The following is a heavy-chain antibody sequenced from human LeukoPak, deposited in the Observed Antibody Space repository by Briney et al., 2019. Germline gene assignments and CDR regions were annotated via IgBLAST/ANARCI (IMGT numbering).Heavy chain of an antibody. D-gene: IGHD3-22*01. J-gene: IGHJ3*02. CDR2: MNPDSGYR. CDR3: ARAGPYSFSAYDILDI. CDR1: GYTFTSYD. Sequence: ASVKVSCKASGYTFTSYDINWVRQAPGQGLEWMGWMNPDSGYREYAQKFQDRVTISRNTSINTAYMELSSLKSEDTAVYYCARAGPYSFSAYDILDIWGQGTLVTVSS. V-gene: IGHV1-8*01.